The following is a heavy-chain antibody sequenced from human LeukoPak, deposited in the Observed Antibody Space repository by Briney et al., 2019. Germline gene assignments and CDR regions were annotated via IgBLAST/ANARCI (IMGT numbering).Heavy chain of an antibody. J-gene: IGHJ4*02. V-gene: IGHV1-2*02. CDR3: ARDDSVVQLGTFDY. CDR1: GYTFTGYY. CDR2: INPNSGGT. Sequence: ASVKVSCKASGYTFTGYYMHWVRQAPGQGLEGMGWINPNSGGTNYAQKFQGRVTMTRDTSISTAYMELSRLRSDDTAVYYCARDDSVVQLGTFDYWGQGTLVTVSS. D-gene: IGHD1-1*01.